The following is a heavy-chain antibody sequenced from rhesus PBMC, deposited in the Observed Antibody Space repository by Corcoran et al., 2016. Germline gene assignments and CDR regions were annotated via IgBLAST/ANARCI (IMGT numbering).Heavy chain of an antibody. CDR3: ARKGRPLDY. CDR1: GGSISDSYR. Sequence: QLQLQESGPGLVKPSETLSLTCAVSGGSISDSYRWSWIRQHPGKGLEWIGYIYGSSTSTNYNPSLKSRVTISKDTSKNQFSLKLSSVTAADTAVYYCARKGRPLDYWGQGVLVTVSS. CDR2: IYGSSTST. V-gene: IGHV4S10*01. J-gene: IGHJ4*01. D-gene: IGHD1-44*02.